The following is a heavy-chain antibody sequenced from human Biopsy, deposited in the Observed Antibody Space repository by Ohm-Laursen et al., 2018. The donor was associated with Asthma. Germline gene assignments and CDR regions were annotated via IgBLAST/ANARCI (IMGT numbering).Heavy chain of an antibody. CDR1: GFTFDNYT. J-gene: IGHJ6*02. V-gene: IGHV3-30*04. D-gene: IGHD2-21*02. Sequence: SLRLSCTASGFTFDNYTMHWVRQAPGKGLEWVTIISYDGRNTYYADSVEGRFTTSRDNSKNTLFLQMSSLKPEDTAVHYCARGGLHYYEYYGMDVWGQGTTVTVSS. CDR2: ISYDGRNT. CDR3: ARGGLHYYEYYGMDV.